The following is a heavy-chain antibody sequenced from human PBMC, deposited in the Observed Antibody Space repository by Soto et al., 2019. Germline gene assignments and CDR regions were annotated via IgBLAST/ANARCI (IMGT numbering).Heavy chain of an antibody. CDR1: GYTFTDYY. CDR2: INPNSGGT. CDR3: ARKLELRGSYYYYYDMDV. V-gene: IGHV1-2*02. Sequence: ASVKASCKASGYTFTDYYMHWVRQAPGQGLEWMGWINPNSGGTNYAQKFQGRVTMTRDTSISTAYMELSRLRSDDTAVYYCARKLELRGSYYYYYDMDVWGQGTTVTVSS. D-gene: IGHD1-7*01. J-gene: IGHJ6*02.